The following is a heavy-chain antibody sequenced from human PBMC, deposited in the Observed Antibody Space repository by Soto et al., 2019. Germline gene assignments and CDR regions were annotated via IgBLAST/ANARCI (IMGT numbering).Heavy chain of an antibody. V-gene: IGHV3-23*01. D-gene: IGHD3-3*01. CDR1: GFTFSSYA. CDR3: ANNFWSGSWDLDYYYYYGMDV. J-gene: IGHJ6*02. Sequence: GGSLRLSCAASGFTFSSYAMSWVRQAPGKGLEWVSAISGSGGSTYYADSVKGRFTISRDNSKNTLYLQMNSLRAEDTAVYYCANNFWSGSWDLDYYYYYGMDVWGQGTTVTV. CDR2: ISGSGGST.